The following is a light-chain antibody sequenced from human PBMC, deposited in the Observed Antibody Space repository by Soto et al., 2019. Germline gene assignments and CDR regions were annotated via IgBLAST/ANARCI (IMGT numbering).Light chain of an antibody. J-gene: IGKJ2*01. CDR1: QSVSSY. V-gene: IGKV3-11*01. CDR2: DAS. Sequence: EIVLTQSPATLSLSGGERATLSCRASQSVSSYLAWYQQKPGQAPRLLIYDASNRATGIPARFSGSGSGTDFTLTISSLEPEDFAVYYCQQRSNWPPYTFGQGTKLEIK. CDR3: QQRSNWPPYT.